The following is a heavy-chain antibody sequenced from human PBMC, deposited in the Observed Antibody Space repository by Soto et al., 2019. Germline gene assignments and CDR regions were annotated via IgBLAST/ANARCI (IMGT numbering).Heavy chain of an antibody. CDR2: INHSGST. CDR3: ARGLPSRKYSSGWHPYYYYYGMDV. CDR1: GGSFSGYY. Sequence: QVQLQQWGAGLLKPSETLSLTCAVYGGSFSGYYWSWIRQPPGKGLEWIGEINHSGSTNYNPSLKSRVTISVHTSKNQFSLKLSSVTAADTAVYYCARGLPSRKYSSGWHPYYYYYGMDVWGQGTTVTVSS. V-gene: IGHV4-34*01. J-gene: IGHJ6*02. D-gene: IGHD6-19*01.